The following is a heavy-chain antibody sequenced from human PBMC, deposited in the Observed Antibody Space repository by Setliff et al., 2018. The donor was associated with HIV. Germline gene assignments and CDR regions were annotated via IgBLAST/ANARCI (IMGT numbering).Heavy chain of an antibody. J-gene: IGHJ6*02. D-gene: IGHD3-3*02. CDR1: ELTFSNYA. V-gene: IGHV3-23*01. CDR3: TRKLAPGHGMDV. CDR2: PSGSGGST. Sequence: QAGGSLRLSCAASELTFSNYAMTWVRQAPGKGLEWVSSPSGSGGSTYYADSVKGRFTISRDNSKNTLYLRMNSLRAEDTAVYYCTRKLAPGHGMDVWGQGTTVT.